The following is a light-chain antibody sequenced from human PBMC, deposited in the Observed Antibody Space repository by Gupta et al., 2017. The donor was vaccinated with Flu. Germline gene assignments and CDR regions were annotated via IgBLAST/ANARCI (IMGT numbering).Light chain of an antibody. Sequence: SYELTQPPSVSVSPGQTASITCSGDNLGDTYASWYQQKPGQSPVLVSYQDTKRPSGIPERFSGSNSGNTATLTISETQAMDEADYYCQAWDSSTAVFGGGTKLTVL. CDR3: QAWDSSTAV. CDR1: NLGDTY. CDR2: QDT. J-gene: IGLJ3*02. V-gene: IGLV3-1*01.